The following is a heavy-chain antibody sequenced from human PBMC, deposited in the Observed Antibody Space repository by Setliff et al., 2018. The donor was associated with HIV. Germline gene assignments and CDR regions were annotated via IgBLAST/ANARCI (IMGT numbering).Heavy chain of an antibody. V-gene: IGHV4-59*08. CDR3: ARLSYDYVWGSYRYTDYYYYMDV. Sequence: SETLSLTCTVSGGSISSYYWSWIRQPPGKGLEWIGYIYYGGSTNYNPSLKSRVTISVDTSKNQFSLKLSSVTAADTAVYYCARLSYDYVWGSYRYTDYYYYMDVWGKGTTVTVSS. CDR1: GGSISSYY. D-gene: IGHD3-16*02. J-gene: IGHJ6*03. CDR2: IYYGGST.